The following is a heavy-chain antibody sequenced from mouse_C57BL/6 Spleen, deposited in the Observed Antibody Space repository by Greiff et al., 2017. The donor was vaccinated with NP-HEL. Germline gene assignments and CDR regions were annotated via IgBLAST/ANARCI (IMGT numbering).Heavy chain of an antibody. CDR3: ARDVLDYYGSSPWFAY. CDR1: GYSITSGYD. CDR2: ISYSGST. D-gene: IGHD1-1*01. V-gene: IGHV3-1*01. J-gene: IGHJ3*01. Sequence: EVQLQESGPGMVKPSQSLSLTCTVTGYSITSGYDWHWLRHLPGNKLEWMGYISYSGSTNYNQSLKSRITFTNDTSKNHFFLKLNSVTTEDTATYYCARDVLDYYGSSPWFAYWGQGTLVTVSA.